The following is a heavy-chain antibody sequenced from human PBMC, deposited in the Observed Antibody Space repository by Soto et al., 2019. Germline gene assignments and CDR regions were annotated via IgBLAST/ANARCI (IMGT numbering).Heavy chain of an antibody. CDR2: MNPHSGNT. CDR1: GYTFTSYD. D-gene: IGHD2-2*01. J-gene: IGHJ5*02. Sequence: ASVEVSCEASGYTFTSYDMNWVRQATGQGLEWMGWMNPHSGNTGYAQKFQGRVTMTRNTSISTAYMELSSLRSEDTAVYYCARGPLGRYCSSTSCYGWFDPWGQGTLVTVSS. CDR3: ARGPLGRYCSSTSCYGWFDP. V-gene: IGHV1-8*01.